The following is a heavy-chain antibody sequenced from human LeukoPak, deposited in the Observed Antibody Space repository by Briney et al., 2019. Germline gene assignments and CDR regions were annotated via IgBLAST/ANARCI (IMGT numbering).Heavy chain of an antibody. CDR2: IYYSGST. V-gene: IGHV4-39*07. J-gene: IGHJ3*02. CDR1: GGSISSSSYY. Sequence: SETLSLTCTVSGGSISSSSYYWGWIRQPPGKGLEWIGSIYYSGSTYYNPSLKSRVTISVDTSKNQFSLKLSSVTAADTAVYYCARAGGTYYGIAFDMWGQGTMVTVSS. D-gene: IGHD1-26*01. CDR3: ARAGGTYYGIAFDM.